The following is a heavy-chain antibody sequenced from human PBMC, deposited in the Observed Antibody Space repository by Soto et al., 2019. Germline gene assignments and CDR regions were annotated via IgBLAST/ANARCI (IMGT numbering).Heavy chain of an antibody. V-gene: IGHV4-39*01. CDR2: IYYSGST. J-gene: IGHJ6*02. D-gene: IGHD4-17*01. CDR3: ARRKHGDYGRYYGMDV. CDR1: GGSISSSSYY. Sequence: SETLSLTCTVSGGSISSSSYYWGWIRQPPGKGLEWIGSIYYSGSTYYNPSLKSRVTISVDTSKNQFSLKLSSVTAADTAVYYCARRKHGDYGRYYGMDVWGQGTTVTVSS.